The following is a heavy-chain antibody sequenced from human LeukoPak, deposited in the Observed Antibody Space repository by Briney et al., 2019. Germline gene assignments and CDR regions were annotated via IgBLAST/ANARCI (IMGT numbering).Heavy chain of an antibody. D-gene: IGHD3-3*01. CDR1: EFTFSYSY. CDR2: IKQDGSEK. CDR3: AREAVHDFFQYHPWYFDL. V-gene: IGHV3-7*01. Sequence: GGSLRLSCRAHEFTFSYSYMSWVRQAPGKGLDWVASIKQDGSEKYYVDSVKGRFTISRDNAKNSLFLQMSSLKAEDAAVYYCAREAVHDFFQYHPWYFDLWGRGTLVTVSS. J-gene: IGHJ2*01.